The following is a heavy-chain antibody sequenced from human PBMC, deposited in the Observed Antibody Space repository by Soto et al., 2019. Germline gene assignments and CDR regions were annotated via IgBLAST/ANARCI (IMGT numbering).Heavy chain of an antibody. CDR3: ARAADIVETLSVNY. D-gene: IGHD2-15*01. CDR1: GFTFSSYW. Sequence: EVQLVESGGGLVQPGGSLRLSCAASGFTFSSYWMHWVRQAPGKGLVLVSRINSDGSSTSYADSVKGRFTISRDNAKNTLYLQMNSLRAEDTAVYYCARAADIVETLSVNYWGQGTLVTVSS. CDR2: INSDGSST. J-gene: IGHJ4*02. V-gene: IGHV3-74*01.